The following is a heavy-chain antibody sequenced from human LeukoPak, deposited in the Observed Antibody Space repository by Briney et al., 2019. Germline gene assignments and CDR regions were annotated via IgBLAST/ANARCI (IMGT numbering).Heavy chain of an antibody. Sequence: ASAKVSCKASGYTFTSYYMHWVRQAPGQGLEWMGIINPSGGSTSYAQKFQGRVTMTRDTSTSTVYMELSSLRSEDTAVYYCARRRDLYSGSYYPFDYWGQGTLVTVSS. CDR2: INPSGGST. CDR1: GYTFTSYY. CDR3: ARRRDLYSGSYYPFDY. D-gene: IGHD1-26*01. V-gene: IGHV1-46*01. J-gene: IGHJ4*02.